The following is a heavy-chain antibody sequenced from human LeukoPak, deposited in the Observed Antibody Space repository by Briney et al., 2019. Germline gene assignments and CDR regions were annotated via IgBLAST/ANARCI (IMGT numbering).Heavy chain of an antibody. CDR1: GYTFTTYF. Sequence: ASVKVSCEASGYTFTTYFIHWVRQAPGQGLEWMGVMSPNSGGTSYALKFQGRVIMTGDTSTTTFYLDLSNLKSEDTAVYYCAGRKVDSGVVTLDLWGQGTLVTVSS. V-gene: IGHV1-46*01. CDR3: AGRKVDSGVVTLDL. J-gene: IGHJ4*02. CDR2: MSPNSGGT. D-gene: IGHD5-18*01.